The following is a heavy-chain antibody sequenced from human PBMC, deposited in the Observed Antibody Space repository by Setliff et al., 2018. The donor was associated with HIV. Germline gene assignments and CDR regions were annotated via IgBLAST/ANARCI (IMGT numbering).Heavy chain of an antibody. CDR1: GYSFTSYT. V-gene: IGHV1-3*01. D-gene: IGHD2-2*01. CDR3: ARGGAREYQLLYNYFDP. J-gene: IGHJ5*02. Sequence: ASVKVSCKASGYSFTSYTIHWVRQAPGQRLEWMGWINAGNGNTKYSQKFRGRVTFTRDTSASTAYMELSGLGFEDTAVYYCARGGAREYQLLYNYFDPWGQGTLVTVSS. CDR2: INAGNGNT.